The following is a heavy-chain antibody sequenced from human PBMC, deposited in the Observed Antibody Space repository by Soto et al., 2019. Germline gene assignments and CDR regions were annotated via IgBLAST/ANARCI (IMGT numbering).Heavy chain of an antibody. V-gene: IGHV3-23*01. D-gene: IGHD1-26*01. J-gene: IGHJ4*02. CDR3: AKGGLRWEQPWYFYH. CDR2: ISGSGGRT. Sequence: GGSLRLSCAASGFTFSSYAMSWVRQAPGKGLEWVTAISGSGGRTYYADSVKGRFTISRDNSKNTLYLQINSLRAEDTAVYYCAKGGLRWEQPWYFYHWGQGTLVTVSS. CDR1: GFTFSSYA.